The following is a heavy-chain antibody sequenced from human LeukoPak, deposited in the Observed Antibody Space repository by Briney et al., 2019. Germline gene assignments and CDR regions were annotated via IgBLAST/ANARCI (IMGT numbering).Heavy chain of an antibody. CDR2: IYSGGST. V-gene: IGHV3-53*01. D-gene: IGHD2-2*01. Sequence: GGSLRLSCAASGFTVSSNYMSWVRQAPGKGLEWVSVIYSGGSTYYADSVKGRFTISRDNSKNTLYLQMNSLRAEDTAVYYCARDRDQGWFDPWGQGTLVTVSS. J-gene: IGHJ5*02. CDR1: GFTVSSNY. CDR3: ARDRDQGWFDP.